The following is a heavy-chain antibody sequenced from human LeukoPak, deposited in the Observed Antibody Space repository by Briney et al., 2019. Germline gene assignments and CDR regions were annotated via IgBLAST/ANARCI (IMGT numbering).Heavy chain of an antibody. V-gene: IGHV3-30*18. Sequence: PGGSLRLSCAASGFPFSSYSMNWVRQAPGEGLEWVAVISYDGSNKYYTDSVKGRFTISRDNSKNTLYLQMSSLRAEDTAIYYCAKDLLSWYTSPFDYWGQGTLVTVSS. CDR1: GFPFSSYS. CDR2: ISYDGSNK. D-gene: IGHD6-13*01. CDR3: AKDLLSWYTSPFDY. J-gene: IGHJ4*02.